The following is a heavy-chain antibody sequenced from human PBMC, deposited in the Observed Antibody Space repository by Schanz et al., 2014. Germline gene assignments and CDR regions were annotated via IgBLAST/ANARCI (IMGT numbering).Heavy chain of an antibody. V-gene: IGHV3-30*03. CDR3: ARDRWFRWCGEN. J-gene: IGHJ4*02. CDR1: GLTFTSNV. Sequence: QLVESGGDVVQPGGSLRLSCSVSGLTFTSNVIHWVRQAPGKGLEWVAVISYDGSEKYYGDSLTGRFTISRDNSKKTAYLQMNDLRIEDTAMYFCARDRWFRWCGENWGQGTRGTVSS. D-gene: IGHD3-10*01. CDR2: ISYDGSEK.